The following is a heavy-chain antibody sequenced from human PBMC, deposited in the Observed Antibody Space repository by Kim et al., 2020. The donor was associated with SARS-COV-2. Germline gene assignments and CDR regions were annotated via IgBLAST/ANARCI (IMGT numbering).Heavy chain of an antibody. J-gene: IGHJ3*02. D-gene: IGHD3-3*01. V-gene: IGHV3-30*02. Sequence: RFTISRDNSKNTLYLQMNSLRAEDTAVYYCAKDRAGYDFWSGTKKDAFDIWGQGTMVTVSS. CDR3: AKDRAGYDFWSGTKKDAFDI.